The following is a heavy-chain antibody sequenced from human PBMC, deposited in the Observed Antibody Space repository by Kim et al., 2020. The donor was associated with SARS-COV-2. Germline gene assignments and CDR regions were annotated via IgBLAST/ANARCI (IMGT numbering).Heavy chain of an antibody. CDR1: GFIFHSYG. D-gene: IGHD3-10*01. J-gene: IGHJ6*02. Sequence: GGSLRLSCLASGFIFHSYGMHWVRQAPGKGLEWVAFMSYDGRNKNYADSVKGRFAISRDIPKNTLYLQMNSLSAEDTAVYYCAIDLGVLTLVRGVVTQNPFYCRLDLWRRGTTVSVSS. CDR2: MSYDGRNK. V-gene: IGHV3-33*08. CDR3: AIDLGVLTLVRGVVTQNPFYCRLDL.